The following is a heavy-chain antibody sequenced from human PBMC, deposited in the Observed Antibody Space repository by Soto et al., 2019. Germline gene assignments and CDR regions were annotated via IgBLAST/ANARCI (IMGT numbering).Heavy chain of an antibody. Sequence: QVQLVESGGGVVQPGRSLRLSCAASGFTFSSYAMHWVRQAPGKGLEWVAVISYDGSNKYYADSVKGRFTISRDNSKNTLYLQMNILRAEDTAVYYCARESVAEFDYWGQGTLVTVSS. CDR1: GFTFSSYA. CDR2: ISYDGSNK. V-gene: IGHV3-30-3*01. J-gene: IGHJ4*02. CDR3: ARESVAEFDY. D-gene: IGHD2-15*01.